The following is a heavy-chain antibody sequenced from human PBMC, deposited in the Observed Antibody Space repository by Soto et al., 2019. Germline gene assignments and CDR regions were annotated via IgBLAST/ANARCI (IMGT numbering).Heavy chain of an antibody. V-gene: IGHV3-30*12. CDR1: GFTFSSYG. CDR3: ASDRPWYSSGWYLDY. J-gene: IGHJ4*02. CDR2: IYYDGSRK. Sequence: GGSLRLSCAASGFTFSSYGMHWVRQAPGRGLEWAAFIYYDGSRKYYADSVRGRFTISRDNPNKTLYLQMNSLRAEDTAVYSCASDRPWYSSGWYLDYWGQGTLVTVSS. D-gene: IGHD6-19*01.